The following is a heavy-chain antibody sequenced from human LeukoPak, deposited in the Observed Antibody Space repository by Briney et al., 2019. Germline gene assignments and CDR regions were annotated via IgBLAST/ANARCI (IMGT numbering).Heavy chain of an antibody. CDR2: ISGSGGST. CDR3: AKVPLSLSYYYDSSGYYYDY. J-gene: IGHJ4*02. CDR1: GYIFSSYS. V-gene: IGHV3-23*01. D-gene: IGHD3-22*01. Sequence: GGSLRLSCAASGYIFSSYSMSWVRQAPGKGLEWVSAISGSGGSTYYADSVKGRFTISRDNSKNTLYLQMNSLRAEDTAVYYCAKVPLSLSYYYDSSGYYYDYWGQGTLVTVSS.